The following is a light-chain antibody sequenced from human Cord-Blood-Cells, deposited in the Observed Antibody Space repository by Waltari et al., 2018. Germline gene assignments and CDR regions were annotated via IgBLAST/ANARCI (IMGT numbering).Light chain of an antibody. V-gene: IGLV3-1*01. CDR1: KLGDQY. CDR2: QNS. J-gene: IGLJ2*01. CDR3: QAWDSSTVV. Sequence: SYELTQPPSVSVSPGQTASITCSGDKLGDQYACWYQQKPGQSPVLVIYQNSKRPSGLPERFSGCNYGNTATLTISRTQAMDEADYYCQAWDSSTVVFGGGTKLTVL.